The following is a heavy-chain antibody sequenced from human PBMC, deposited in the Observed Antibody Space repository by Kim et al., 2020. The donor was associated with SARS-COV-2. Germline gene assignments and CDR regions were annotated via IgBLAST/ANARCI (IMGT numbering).Heavy chain of an antibody. CDR1: GFTFNKFP. J-gene: IGHJ3*02. CDR3: TRGYGDYHDAFDM. Sequence: GGSLRLSCAASGFTFNKFPMSWVRQAPGKGLEWVSSISASVGSRDHADAVKGRFTISRDNSKNTLYLEMNNLRAEDTATYYCTRGYGDYHDAFDMWGQGT. V-gene: IGHV3-23*01. D-gene: IGHD4-17*01. CDR2: ISASVGSR.